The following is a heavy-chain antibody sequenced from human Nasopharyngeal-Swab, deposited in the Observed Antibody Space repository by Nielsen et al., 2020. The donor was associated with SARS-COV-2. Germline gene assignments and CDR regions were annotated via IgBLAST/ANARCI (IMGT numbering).Heavy chain of an antibody. D-gene: IGHD3-3*01. Sequence: GESLKISCAASGFTFSNYWMSWVRQVPGKGLEWVANIKQDGSEIYYVDSLKGRFTISRDNAKNSLYLQMNSLRAEDTAVYYCARLKYDFWNGPPEDYWGQGTLVTVSS. J-gene: IGHJ4*02. CDR3: ARLKYDFWNGPPEDY. CDR2: IKQDGSEI. V-gene: IGHV3-7*01. CDR1: GFTFSNYW.